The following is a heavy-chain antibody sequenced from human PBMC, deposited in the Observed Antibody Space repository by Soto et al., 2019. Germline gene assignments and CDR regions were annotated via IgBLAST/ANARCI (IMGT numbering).Heavy chain of an antibody. CDR3: AKDRITMVRGGYLGVFDY. V-gene: IGHV3-23*01. D-gene: IGHD3-10*01. CDR2: ISGSGGST. Sequence: GGSLRLSCAASGFTFSSYAMSWVRQAPGKGLEWVSAISGSGGSTYYADSVKGRFTISRDNSKNTLYLQMNSLRAEDTAVYYCAKDRITMVRGGYLGVFDYWGQGTLVTVSS. J-gene: IGHJ4*02. CDR1: GFTFSSYA.